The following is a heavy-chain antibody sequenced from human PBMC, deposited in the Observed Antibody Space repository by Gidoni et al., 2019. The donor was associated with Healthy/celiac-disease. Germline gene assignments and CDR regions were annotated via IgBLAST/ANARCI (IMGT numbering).Heavy chain of an antibody. J-gene: IGHJ1*01. CDR1: GFSLSTSGVG. V-gene: IGHV2-5*02. CDR2: IYWDDDK. CDR3: AHSTSYDIPAEYFQH. D-gene: IGHD3-9*01. Sequence: QITLTESGPTRVKPTQTLTMTCNFSGFSLSTSGVGVVWIRQTPGKALEWLALIYWDDDKRYSPSLKSRLTITKDTSKNQVVLTMTNMDPVDTATYYCAHSTSYDIPAEYFQHWGQGTLVTVSS.